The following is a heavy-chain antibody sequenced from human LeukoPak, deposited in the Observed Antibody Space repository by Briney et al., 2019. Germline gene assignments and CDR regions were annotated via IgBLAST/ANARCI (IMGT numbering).Heavy chain of an antibody. D-gene: IGHD3-22*01. Sequence: ASVKVSCKASGYTFTGYYMHWVRQAPGQGLEWMGWINPNSGGTNYAQKFQGRVTMTRDTSISTAYMELSRLRSDDTAVYYCARLGWDYYDSSGNDWFDPWGQGTLVTVSS. CDR1: GYTFTGYY. J-gene: IGHJ5*02. V-gene: IGHV1-2*02. CDR2: INPNSGGT. CDR3: ARLGWDYYDSSGNDWFDP.